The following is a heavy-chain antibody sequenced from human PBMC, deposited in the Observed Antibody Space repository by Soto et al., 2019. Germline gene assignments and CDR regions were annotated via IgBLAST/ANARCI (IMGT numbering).Heavy chain of an antibody. V-gene: IGHV3-13*01. Sequence: GGSLRLSCAASGFTFSSYDMHWVRQATGKGLEWVSAIGTAGDTYYPGSVKGRFTISRENAKNSLYLQMNSLRAGDTAVYYCARSVHCSSTSCRWGHWWFDPWGQGTLVTVSS. CDR2: IGTAGDT. J-gene: IGHJ5*02. CDR3: ARSVHCSSTSCRWGHWWFDP. CDR1: GFTFSSYD. D-gene: IGHD2-2*01.